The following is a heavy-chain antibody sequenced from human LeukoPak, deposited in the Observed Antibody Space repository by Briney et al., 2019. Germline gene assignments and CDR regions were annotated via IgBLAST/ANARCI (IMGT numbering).Heavy chain of an antibody. J-gene: IGHJ5*02. Sequence: SETLSLTCAVYGGSFSGYYWSWIRQPPGKGLEWIGEINHSGSTNYNPSLKSRVTISVDTSKNQFSLKLSSVTAADTAVYYCARGKHIVVVTAIFFWFDPWGQGTLVTVSS. V-gene: IGHV4-34*01. CDR3: ARGKHIVVVTAIFFWFDP. D-gene: IGHD2-21*02. CDR2: INHSGST. CDR1: GGSFSGYY.